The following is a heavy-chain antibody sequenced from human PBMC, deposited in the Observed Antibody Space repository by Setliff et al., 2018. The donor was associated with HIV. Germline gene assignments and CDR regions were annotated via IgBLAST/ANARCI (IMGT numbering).Heavy chain of an antibody. J-gene: IGHJ5*02. CDR3: ARLWATMVRGVIILNWFDP. CDR1: GGSISSSSYY. CDR2: IYYSGST. V-gene: IGHV4-39*01. D-gene: IGHD3-10*01. Sequence: PSETLSLTCTVSGGSISSSSYYWGWIRQPPGKGLEWIGSIYYSGSTYYNPSLKSRVTISVDTSKNQFSLKLSSVTAADTAVYYCARLWATMVRGVIILNWFDPWGQGTLVTVPS.